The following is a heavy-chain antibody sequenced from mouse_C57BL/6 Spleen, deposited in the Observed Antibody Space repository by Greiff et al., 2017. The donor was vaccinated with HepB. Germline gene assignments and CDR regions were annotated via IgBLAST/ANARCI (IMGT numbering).Heavy chain of an antibody. V-gene: IGHV1-22*01. CDR3: ARGPYGYDGFDY. CDR2: INPNNGGT. CDR1: GYTFTDYN. J-gene: IGHJ2*01. D-gene: IGHD2-2*01. Sequence: EVKLQESGPELVKPGASVKMSCKASGYTFTDYNMHWVKQSHGKSLEWIGYINPNNGGTSYNQKFKGKATLTVNKSSSTAYMELRSLTSEDSAVYYCARGPYGYDGFDYWGQGTTLTVSS.